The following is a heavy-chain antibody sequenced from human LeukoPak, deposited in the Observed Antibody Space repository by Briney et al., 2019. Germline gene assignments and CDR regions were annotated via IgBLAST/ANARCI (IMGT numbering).Heavy chain of an antibody. Sequence: SVKVSCKASGGTFSSYAISWVRQAPGQGLEWMGGIIPIFGTANYAQKFQGRVTITTDESTSTAYMELSSLRSEDTAVYYCARHGGWYYAFDIWGQGTMVTVSS. CDR2: IIPIFGTA. CDR3: ARHGGWYYAFDI. V-gene: IGHV1-69*05. D-gene: IGHD6-19*01. J-gene: IGHJ3*02. CDR1: GGTFSSYA.